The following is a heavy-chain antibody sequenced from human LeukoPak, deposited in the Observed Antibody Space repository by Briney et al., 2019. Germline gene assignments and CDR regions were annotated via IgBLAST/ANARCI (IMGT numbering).Heavy chain of an antibody. CDR1: GYSFTHYW. CDR3: ARHFCSGGRCYYSYYFDY. V-gene: IGHV5-51*01. Sequence: GESLKISCKGSGYSFTHYWIGWVRQMPGKGLEWMGIIYPGDSDTRYSPSFQGQVTISADKSISTAYLQWSSLKASDSAMYYCARHFCSGGRCYYSYYFDYWGQGTLVTVSS. D-gene: IGHD2-15*01. J-gene: IGHJ4*02. CDR2: IYPGDSDT.